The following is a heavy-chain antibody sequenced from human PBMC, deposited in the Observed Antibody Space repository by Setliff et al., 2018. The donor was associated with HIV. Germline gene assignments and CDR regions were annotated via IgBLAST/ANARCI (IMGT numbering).Heavy chain of an antibody. Sequence: SETLSLTCTVSGGSISSGSYYWSWIRQPAGKGLEWIGHIYTNGRTDYKPPLKSRVTISVDPSKNQFSLKLSSVTATDTAMYYCASANWNYLGYWFDPLGQGTLVTVSS. CDR2: IYTNGRT. D-gene: IGHD1-7*01. J-gene: IGHJ5*02. CDR3: ASANWNYLGYWFDP. V-gene: IGHV4-61*09. CDR1: GGSISSGSYY.